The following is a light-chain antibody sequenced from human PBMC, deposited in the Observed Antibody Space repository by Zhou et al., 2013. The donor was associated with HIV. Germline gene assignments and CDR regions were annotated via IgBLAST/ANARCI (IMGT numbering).Light chain of an antibody. CDR3: QQYGRT. CDR2: GAS. CDR1: QNVTSNY. Sequence: EIVLTQSPATLSLSPGERATLSCRASQNVTSNYLAWYQQKPGQPPRLVIHGASNRATGTPDRFSGSGSGTEFTLTISRVEPEDFAVYYCQQYGRTFGQGTKVDIK. J-gene: IGKJ1*01. V-gene: IGKV3-20*01.